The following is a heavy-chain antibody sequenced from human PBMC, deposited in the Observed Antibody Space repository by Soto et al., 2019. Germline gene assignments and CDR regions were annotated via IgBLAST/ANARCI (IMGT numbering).Heavy chain of an antibody. J-gene: IGHJ4*02. Sequence: QVQLVQAGAEVKKPGSSVKVSCKASGGTFSSYAISWVRPAPGQGLEWMGGIIPIFGTANYAQKFQGRVTITADESTSKAYMELSSLRSEDTAVYYCARDDVPDGSYWVLGYWGQGTLVTVSS. D-gene: IGHD1-26*01. CDR3: ARDDVPDGSYWVLGY. CDR1: GGTFSSYA. V-gene: IGHV1-69*01. CDR2: IIPIFGTA.